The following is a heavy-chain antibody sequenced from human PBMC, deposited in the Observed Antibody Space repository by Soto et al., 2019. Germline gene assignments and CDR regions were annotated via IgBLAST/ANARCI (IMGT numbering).Heavy chain of an antibody. CDR2: IHSTRSP. J-gene: IGHJ5*02. V-gene: IGHV4-4*07. Sequence: HSETLSLTCTVSGDSVSKYYWNWIRQPAGKGLEWIGRIHSTRSPNYNPSLKSRVTMSVDTSKNQFSLKLNLTSVTAADTAVYYCARSPAYGDYANLDTWGQGTLVTVSS. CDR1: GDSVSKYY. D-gene: IGHD4-17*01. CDR3: ARSPAYGDYANLDT.